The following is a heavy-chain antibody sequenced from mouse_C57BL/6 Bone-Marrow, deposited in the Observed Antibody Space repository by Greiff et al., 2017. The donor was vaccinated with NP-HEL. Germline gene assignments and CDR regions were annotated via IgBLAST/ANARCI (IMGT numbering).Heavy chain of an antibody. Sequence: QVQLQQSGAELVKPGASVKISCKASGYAFSSYWMSWVKQRPGKGLEWIGQIYPGDGDTNYNGKFKGKATLTADKSSSTAYMQLSSLTSEDSAVYFCARDYYGSPFDYWGQGTTLTVSS. V-gene: IGHV1-80*01. J-gene: IGHJ2*01. CDR1: GYAFSSYW. D-gene: IGHD1-1*01. CDR2: IYPGDGDT. CDR3: ARDYYGSPFDY.